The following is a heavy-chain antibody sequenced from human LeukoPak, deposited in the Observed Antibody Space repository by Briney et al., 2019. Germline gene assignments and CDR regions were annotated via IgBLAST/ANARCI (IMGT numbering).Heavy chain of an antibody. J-gene: IGHJ6*02. D-gene: IGHD4-23*01. Sequence: GGSLRLSCAASGFIFSSYAMSWVRQAPGKGLEWVSAISGSGGSTYYADSVKGRFTISRDNSKNTLYLQMNSLRAEDTAVYYCAKETNSYYYYGMDVWGQGTTVTVSS. V-gene: IGHV3-23*01. CDR2: ISGSGGST. CDR1: GFIFSSYA. CDR3: AKETNSYYYYGMDV.